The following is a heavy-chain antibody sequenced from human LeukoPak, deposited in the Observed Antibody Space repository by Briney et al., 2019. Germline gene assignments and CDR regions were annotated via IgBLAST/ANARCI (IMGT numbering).Heavy chain of an antibody. V-gene: IGHV3-23*01. J-gene: IGHJ4*02. CDR1: GFTFSSYA. D-gene: IGHD3-22*01. CDR3: AKATYYYDSSGYAIFDY. Sequence: PGGSLRLSCAASGFTFSSYAMSWVRQAPGKGLEWVSAISGSGGSTYYADSVKGRFTISRDNSKNTLYLQMNSLRAEDAAVYYCAKATYYYDSSGYAIFDYWGQGTLVTVSS. CDR2: ISGSGGST.